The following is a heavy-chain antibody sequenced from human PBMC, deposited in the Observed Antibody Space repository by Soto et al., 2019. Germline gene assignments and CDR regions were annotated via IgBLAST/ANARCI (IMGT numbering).Heavy chain of an antibody. CDR1: GFSLSTSGVG. J-gene: IGHJ5*02. CDR2: IYWDDDK. CDR3: AHRRYGTVTTDWFDP. Sequence: QITLKESGPTLVKPTQTLTLTCTFSGFSLSTSGVGVGWIRPPPGKALEWLALIYWDDDKRYSPSLKSRLTITKDTSKNQVVLTMTNMYPVDTATYYCAHRRYGTVTTDWFDPWGQGTLVTVSS. D-gene: IGHD4-17*01. V-gene: IGHV2-5*02.